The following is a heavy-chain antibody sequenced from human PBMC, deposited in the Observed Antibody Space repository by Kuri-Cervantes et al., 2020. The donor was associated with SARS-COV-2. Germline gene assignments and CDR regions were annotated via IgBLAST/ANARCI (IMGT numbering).Heavy chain of an antibody. J-gene: IGHJ5*02. CDR2: ISGSGGST. V-gene: IGHV3-23*01. CDR3: ALARTSWDWFDP. CDR1: GFTFSSYS. Sequence: GESLKISCAASGFTFSSYSMNWVRQAPGKGLEWVSAISGSGGSTYYADSVKGRFTISRDNSKNTLYLQMNSLRAEDTAVYYCALARTSWDWFDPWGQGTLVTVSS. D-gene: IGHD2-2*01.